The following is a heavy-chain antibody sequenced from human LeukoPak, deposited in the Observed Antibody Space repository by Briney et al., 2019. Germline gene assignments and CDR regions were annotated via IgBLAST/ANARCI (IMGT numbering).Heavy chain of an antibody. CDR2: IIPIFGTA. V-gene: IGHV1-69*13. Sequence: ASVKVSCKASGGTFSSYAISWVRQAPGQGLEWMGGIIPIFGTANYAQKFQGRVTITADESTSTAYMELSSLRSEDTAVYYCARALLPPIPGAFDIWGQGTMVTVSS. J-gene: IGHJ3*02. CDR1: GGTFSSYA. CDR3: ARALLPPIPGAFDI. D-gene: IGHD1-20*01.